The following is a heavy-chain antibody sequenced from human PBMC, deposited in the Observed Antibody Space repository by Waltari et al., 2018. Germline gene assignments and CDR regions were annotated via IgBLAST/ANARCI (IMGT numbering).Heavy chain of an antibody. D-gene: IGHD3-16*01. Sequence: EVQLVESGGGLVQPGGSLRLSCAAPGFTFSRFWMSWVRQAPGEWLEWLANIYQDGTVTNYVDSVMGRFTTSRDNARNSLYLQMNSLRGDDTAVYYCVRDDDGGMGAVWGQGTTVTVSS. V-gene: IGHV3-7*01. CDR3: VRDDDGGMGAV. CDR2: IYQDGTVT. J-gene: IGHJ6*02. CDR1: GFTFSRFW.